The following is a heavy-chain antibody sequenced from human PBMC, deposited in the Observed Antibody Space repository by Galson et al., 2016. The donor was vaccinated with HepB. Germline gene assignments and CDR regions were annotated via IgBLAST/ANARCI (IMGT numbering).Heavy chain of an antibody. CDR3: ARRYGWGSYDYFFYYMDV. D-gene: IGHD3-16*01. Sequence: SLRLSCTASGFTFSSHWMHWVRQTPEKGLVWVSRINRDGSNATYAHSVRGRFTASRDNARNTLYLQLNSLRAGATAVYYCARRYGWGSYDYFFYYMDVWGKGTTVTVAS. CDR2: INRDGSNA. CDR1: GFTFSSHW. J-gene: IGHJ6*03. V-gene: IGHV3-74*01.